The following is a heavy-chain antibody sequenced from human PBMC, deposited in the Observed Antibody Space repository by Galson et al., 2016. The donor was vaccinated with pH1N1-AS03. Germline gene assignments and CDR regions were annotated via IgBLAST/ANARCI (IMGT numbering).Heavy chain of an antibody. J-gene: IGHJ4*02. CDR2: ISWNGGGM. D-gene: IGHD3-22*01. CDR1: GFSFDDYA. CDR3: AKARDSGYYEYYFDY. Sequence: SLRLSCAASGFSFDDYAMYWVRQAPGKGLEWVSTISWNGGGMDYADSVKGRFTISRDNAMNSLYLHMNSLRAEDTALYYCAKARDSGYYEYYFDYWGQGTLVTVSS. V-gene: IGHV3-9*01.